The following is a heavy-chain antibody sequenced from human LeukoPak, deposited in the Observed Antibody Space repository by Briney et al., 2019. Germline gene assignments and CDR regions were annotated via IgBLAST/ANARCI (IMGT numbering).Heavy chain of an antibody. CDR1: GGTFSSYA. Sequence: GASVKVSCKASGGTFSSYAISWVRQAPGQGLEWMGGIIPMFGTANYAQKFQGRVTITADESTSTVYMELSSLRSEDTAVYYCARSPSGYSGYDPVYYWGQGTLVTVSS. CDR3: ARSPSGYSGYDPVYY. D-gene: IGHD5-12*01. V-gene: IGHV1-69*13. CDR2: IIPMFGTA. J-gene: IGHJ4*02.